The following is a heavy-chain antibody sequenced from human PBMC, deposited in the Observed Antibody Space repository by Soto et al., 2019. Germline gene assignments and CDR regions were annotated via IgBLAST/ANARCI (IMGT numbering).Heavy chain of an antibody. Sequence: GSLRLSCAASGFPFSDYYMSWIRQAPGKGLEWVSYMSTSGRTKYYADSVKGRFTISRDNARNSLYLHMTTLTAADTAVYYCARGFGGYAVDYWGQGTLVTVSS. V-gene: IGHV3-11*01. CDR2: MSTSGRTK. CDR3: ARGFGGYAVDY. J-gene: IGHJ4*02. D-gene: IGHD5-12*01. CDR1: GFPFSDYY.